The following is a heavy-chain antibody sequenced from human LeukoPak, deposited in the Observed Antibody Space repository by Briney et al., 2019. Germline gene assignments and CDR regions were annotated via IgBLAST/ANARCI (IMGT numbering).Heavy chain of an antibody. J-gene: IGHJ4*02. CDR2: ISSSSSYT. CDR1: GFTFSSYS. V-gene: IGHV3-21*01. D-gene: IGHD3-10*01. CDR3: ARGLLWFGDVDY. Sequence: GGSLRLSCAASGFTFSSYSMNWVRQAPGKGLEWVSSISSSSSYTYYADSVKGRFTISRDNAKNSLYLQMNSLRAEDTAVYYCARGLLWFGDVDYWGQGTLVTVSS.